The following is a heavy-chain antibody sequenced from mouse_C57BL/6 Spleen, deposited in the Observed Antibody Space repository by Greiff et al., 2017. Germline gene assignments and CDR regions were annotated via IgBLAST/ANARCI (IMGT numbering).Heavy chain of an antibody. Sequence: EVQLQQSGAELVRPGASVKLSCTASGFNIKDYYMHWVKQRPEQGLEWIGRIDPEDGDTEYAPKFQGKATMTADTSSNPAYLQLSSLTSEDTAVYYCTLPSYDGYYGAYWGQGTLVTVSA. CDR1: GFNIKDYY. D-gene: IGHD2-3*01. CDR3: TLPSYDGYYGAY. CDR2: IDPEDGDT. V-gene: IGHV14-1*01. J-gene: IGHJ3*01.